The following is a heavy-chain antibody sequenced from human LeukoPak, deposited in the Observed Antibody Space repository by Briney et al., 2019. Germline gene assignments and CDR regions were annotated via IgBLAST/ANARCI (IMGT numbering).Heavy chain of an antibody. CDR3: ATLGLRFLEWHPSNWFDP. J-gene: IGHJ5*02. CDR1: GYTFTGYY. Sequence: ASVKVSCKASGYTFTGYYMHWVRQAPGQGLEWMGWINPNSGGTNYAQKFQGWVTMTRDTSISTAYMELSRLRSEDTAVYYCATLGLRFLEWHPSNWFDPWGQGTLVTVSS. CDR2: INPNSGGT. V-gene: IGHV1-2*04. D-gene: IGHD3-3*01.